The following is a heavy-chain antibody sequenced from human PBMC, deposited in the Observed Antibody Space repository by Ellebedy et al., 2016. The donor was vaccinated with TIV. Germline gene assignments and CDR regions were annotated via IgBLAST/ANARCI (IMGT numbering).Heavy chain of an antibody. D-gene: IGHD6-13*01. CDR2: MYSGGNT. CDR3: AGYSSTPPKGDF. Sequence: PGGSLRLSCAASGFSVTSNYMNWVRQAPGKGLEWVSVMYSGGNTYYADSVKGRFTISRDTSKNTLYLQMNGLRAEDTAVYYCAGYSSTPPKGDFWGQGTLVTVSS. V-gene: IGHV3-53*01. CDR1: GFSVTSNY. J-gene: IGHJ4*02.